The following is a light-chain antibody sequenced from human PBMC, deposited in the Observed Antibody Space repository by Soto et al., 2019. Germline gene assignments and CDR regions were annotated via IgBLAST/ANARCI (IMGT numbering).Light chain of an antibody. V-gene: IGLV1-40*01. CDR1: SSNIGAGYN. CDR2: GDS. J-gene: IGLJ3*02. Sequence: QSVLTQPPSVSGAPGQRVTISCTGSSSNIGAGYNVHWYQQVPGTAPKLLIYGDSNRPSGVPDRPSGSKSGTSASLAITGLQAEDEADYYCQSYDSSLSGWLFGGGTKLTVL. CDR3: QSYDSSLSGWL.